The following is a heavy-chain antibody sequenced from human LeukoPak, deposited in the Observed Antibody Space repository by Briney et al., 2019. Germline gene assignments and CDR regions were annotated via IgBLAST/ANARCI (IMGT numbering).Heavy chain of an antibody. CDR2: IKQDGSEK. V-gene: IGHV3-7*01. CDR1: GFSTGTYY. Sequence: QPGGSLRLSCAASGFSTGTYYMSWVRQAPGKGPEWVANIKQDGSEKHYVDSVKGRFTISRDNSKNSLYLQMSSLRAEDTAVYYCARDPRGSEYSHFDSWGQGTLVTVSS. CDR3: ARDPRGSEYSHFDS. D-gene: IGHD3-10*01. J-gene: IGHJ4*02.